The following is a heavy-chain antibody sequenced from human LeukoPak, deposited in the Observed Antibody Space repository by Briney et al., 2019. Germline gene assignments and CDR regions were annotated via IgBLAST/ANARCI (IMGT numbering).Heavy chain of an antibody. Sequence: TGGSLRLSCAASGFTFSSYAMSWVRQAPGKGLEWVSAISGSGGSTYYADSVKGRFTISRDNSKNTLYLQMNSLGAEDTAVYYCAKGGGYIVGGVDYWGQGTLVTVSS. CDR1: GFTFSSYA. CDR3: AKGGGYIVGGVDY. D-gene: IGHD3-16*01. CDR2: ISGSGGST. J-gene: IGHJ4*02. V-gene: IGHV3-23*01.